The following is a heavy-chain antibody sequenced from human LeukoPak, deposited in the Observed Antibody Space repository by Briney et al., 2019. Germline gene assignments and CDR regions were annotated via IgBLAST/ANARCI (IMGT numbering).Heavy chain of an antibody. D-gene: IGHD6-19*01. J-gene: IGHJ6*02. V-gene: IGHV3-13*01. Sequence: PGGSLRLSCAASGFTFSSYDMHWVRQATGKGLEWVSAIGTAGDTYYPGSVKGRFTISREKAKNSLYLQMNSLRAGDTAVYYCARSRPYSSGWYYSYYYYYGMDVWGQGTTVTVSS. CDR1: GFTFSSYD. CDR2: IGTAGDT. CDR3: ARSRPYSSGWYYSYYYYYGMDV.